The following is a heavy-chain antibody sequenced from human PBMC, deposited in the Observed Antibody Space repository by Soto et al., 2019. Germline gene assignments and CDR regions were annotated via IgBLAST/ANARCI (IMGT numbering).Heavy chain of an antibody. V-gene: IGHV1-69*13. Sequence: ASVKVSCKASGGTFSSYAISWVRQAPGQGLEWMGGIIPIFGTANYAQKFQGRVTITADESTSTAYMELSSLRSEDTAVYYCASSYGDYGYYYGMDVWGQGTTVTVSS. CDR3: ASSYGDYGYYYGMDV. CDR2: IIPIFGTA. D-gene: IGHD4-17*01. CDR1: GGTFSSYA. J-gene: IGHJ6*02.